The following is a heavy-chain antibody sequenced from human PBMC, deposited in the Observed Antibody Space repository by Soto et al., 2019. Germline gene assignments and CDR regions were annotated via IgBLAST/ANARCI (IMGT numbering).Heavy chain of an antibody. CDR3: ARDQVERRPDGMDV. J-gene: IGHJ6*02. Sequence: SETLSLTCTVSGGSISSGGYYWSWIRQHPGKGLEWIGYIYYSGSTYYNPSLKSRVTISVDTSKNQFSLKLSSVTAADTAVYYCARDQVERRPDGMDVSGPGTKVTVSS. CDR2: IYYSGST. D-gene: IGHD1-1*01. CDR1: GGSISSGGYY. V-gene: IGHV4-31*03.